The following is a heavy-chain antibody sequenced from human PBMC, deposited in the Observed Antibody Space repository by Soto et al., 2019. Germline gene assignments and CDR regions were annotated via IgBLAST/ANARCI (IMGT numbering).Heavy chain of an antibody. D-gene: IGHD4-17*01. CDR2: IYQNGDT. J-gene: IGHJ4*02. CDR3: ARGDSTVSSVFDY. CDR1: GGPFSSGGYY. Sequence: TLSLTCTVSGGPFSSGGYYWSWIRQEPGKGLEWIGYIYQNGDTSYNPSLKSRVTISADTSKTQFSLKLSSVTAADTAVYYCARGDSTVSSVFDYWGQGRLVTVSS. V-gene: IGHV4-31*03.